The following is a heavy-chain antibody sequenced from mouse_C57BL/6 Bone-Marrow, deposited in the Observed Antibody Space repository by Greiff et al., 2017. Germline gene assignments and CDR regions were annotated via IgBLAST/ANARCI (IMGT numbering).Heavy chain of an antibody. D-gene: IGHD2-2*01. CDR1: GYTFTSYW. Sequence: QVQLQQPGAELVKPGASVKMSCKASGYTFTSYWITWVKQRPGQGLEWIGDIYPGSGSTNYNEKFKSKATLTVDTSPSTAYMQLSSLTSEDSAVYYCAKIYYGYFYAMDYWGQGTSVTVSS. V-gene: IGHV1-55*01. CDR3: AKIYYGYFYAMDY. J-gene: IGHJ4*01. CDR2: IYPGSGST.